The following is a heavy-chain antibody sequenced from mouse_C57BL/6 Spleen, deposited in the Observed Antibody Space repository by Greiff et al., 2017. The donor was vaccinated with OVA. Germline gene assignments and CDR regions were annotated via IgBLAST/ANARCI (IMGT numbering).Heavy chain of an antibody. Sequence: QVQLKQPGAELVKPGASVKMSCKASGYTFTSYWITWVKQRPGQGLEWIGDIYPGSGSTNYNEKFKSKATLTVDTSSSTAYLQLSSLTSEDSAVYYCARSVTFAWFAYWGQGTLVTVSA. CDR1: GYTFTSYW. J-gene: IGHJ3*01. D-gene: IGHD2-1*01. CDR3: ARSVTFAWFAY. V-gene: IGHV1-55*01. CDR2: IYPGSGST.